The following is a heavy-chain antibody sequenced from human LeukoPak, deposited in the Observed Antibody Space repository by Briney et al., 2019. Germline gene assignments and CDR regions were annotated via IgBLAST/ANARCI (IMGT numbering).Heavy chain of an antibody. CDR2: ISYDGSNK. J-gene: IGHJ6*02. D-gene: IGHD2-15*01. CDR3: AKVFSSVGSWWHRPNGMDV. CDR1: GFTFSSYG. V-gene: IGHV3-30*18. Sequence: GGSLRLSCAASGFTFSSYGMHWVRQAPGKGLEWVAVISYDGSNKYYADSVKGRFTISRDNSKNTLYLQMNSLRAEDTAVYYCAKVFSSVGSWWHRPNGMDVWGQGTTVTASS.